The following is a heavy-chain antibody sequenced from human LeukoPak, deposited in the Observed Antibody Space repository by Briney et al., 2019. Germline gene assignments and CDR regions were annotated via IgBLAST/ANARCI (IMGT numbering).Heavy chain of an antibody. J-gene: IGHJ4*02. CDR2: ISSSGVTI. Sequence: GGSLGLSCAASGFTFSDYYMSWIRQAPGKGLEWVSYISSSGVTIYYADSVKGRFTISRDSAQNSLYLQMNSLRAEDTAMYYCAREVGYSYGLSPIDYWGQGTLVIVSS. D-gene: IGHD5-18*01. CDR1: GFTFSDYY. CDR3: AREVGYSYGLSPIDY. V-gene: IGHV3-11*04.